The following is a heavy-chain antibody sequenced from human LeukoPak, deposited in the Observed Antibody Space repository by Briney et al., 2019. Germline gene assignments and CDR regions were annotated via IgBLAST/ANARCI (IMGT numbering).Heavy chain of an antibody. V-gene: IGHV7-4-1*02. D-gene: IGHD1-7*01. Sequence: ASVKVSYKASGYIFDIYALIWVRQAPGQGLELMGWINTNTGNPTYAQGFPGRFVFSLDTSVSTAYLQISSLKAEDTAVYYCARDYTLTLGTTTYFQHWGQGTLVTVSS. CDR1: GYIFDIYA. CDR2: INTNTGNP. J-gene: IGHJ1*01. CDR3: ARDYTLTLGTTTYFQH.